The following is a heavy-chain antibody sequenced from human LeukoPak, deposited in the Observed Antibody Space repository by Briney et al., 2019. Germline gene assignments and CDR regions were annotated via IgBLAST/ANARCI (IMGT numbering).Heavy chain of an antibody. V-gene: IGHV4-30-2*01. CDR3: ARGLGNHNRYYYYGMDV. CDR1: GGSISSGGYS. CDR2: IYHSGST. Sequence: PSETLSLTCAVSGGSISSGGYSWSWIRQPPGKGLEWIGYIYHSGSTNYNPSLKSRVTISVDTSKNQFSLKLSSVTAADTAVYYCARGLGNHNRYYYYGMDVWGQGTTVTVSS. J-gene: IGHJ6*02. D-gene: IGHD1-14*01.